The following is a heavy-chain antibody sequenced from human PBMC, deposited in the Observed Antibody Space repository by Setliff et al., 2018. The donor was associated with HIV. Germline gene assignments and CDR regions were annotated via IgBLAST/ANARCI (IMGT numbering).Heavy chain of an antibody. V-gene: IGHV4-59*08. CDR1: GGSINNYQ. CDR3: ARQITMVRGVYQPYYYYYMDV. Sequence: SETLSLTCTVSGVSGGSINNYQWSWIRQPPGKGLEWIGYIYTSGSSNYNPSLKSRVTISGDTSKRQFSLKMSSVTAADTAVYYCARQITMVRGVYQPYYYYYMDVWGKGTTVTVSS. J-gene: IGHJ6*03. D-gene: IGHD3-10*01. CDR2: IYTSGSS.